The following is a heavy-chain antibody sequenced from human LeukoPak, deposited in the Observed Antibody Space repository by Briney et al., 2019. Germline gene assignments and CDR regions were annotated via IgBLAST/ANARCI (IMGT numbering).Heavy chain of an antibody. V-gene: IGHV3-53*01. CDR1: GFIVSSNY. CDR2: IYSGGST. D-gene: IGHD5-12*01. J-gene: IGHJ6*03. CDR3: ARGRYSGYDWAKLTYYYYYYMDV. Sequence: GGSLRLPCAASGFIVSSNYMSWVRQAPGKGLEWVSVIYSGGSTYYADSVKGGFTISRDKSKNTLYLQMNSLRVEDTAVYYCARGRYSGYDWAKLTYYYYYYMDVWGKGTTVTVSS.